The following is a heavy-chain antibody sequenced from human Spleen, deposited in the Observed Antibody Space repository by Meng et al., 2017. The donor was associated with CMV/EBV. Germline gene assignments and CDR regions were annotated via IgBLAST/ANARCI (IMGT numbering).Heavy chain of an antibody. V-gene: IGHV1-69*05. Sequence: SVKVSCKASGDSFSNYAISWVRQAPGQGLEWMGGFIPGFGTPDYAQRFQGRVTIITDESTTTVYMELSSLRSEDTAIYYCARDRGITNYFDFWGQGTLVTVSS. CDR2: FIPGFGTP. J-gene: IGHJ4*02. D-gene: IGHD3-10*01. CDR1: GDSFSNYA. CDR3: ARDRGITNYFDF.